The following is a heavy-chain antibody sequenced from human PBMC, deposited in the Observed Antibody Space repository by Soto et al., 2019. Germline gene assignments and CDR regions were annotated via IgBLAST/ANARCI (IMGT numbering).Heavy chain of an antibody. CDR3: ARAAGVTLIVVVKYLGALDI. Sequence: QVPLVQSGAEVKKPGASVKVSCKASGYTFTSYGISWVRQAPGQGLEWMGWISASNGNTNYAQKLQGRVTMTTDKPTSTAYMEVRSRRSDDTAVYYCARAAGVTLIVVVKYLGALDIWGKGTMVTVSS. CDR2: ISASNGNT. D-gene: IGHD3-22*01. J-gene: IGHJ3*02. V-gene: IGHV1-18*04. CDR1: GYTFTSYG.